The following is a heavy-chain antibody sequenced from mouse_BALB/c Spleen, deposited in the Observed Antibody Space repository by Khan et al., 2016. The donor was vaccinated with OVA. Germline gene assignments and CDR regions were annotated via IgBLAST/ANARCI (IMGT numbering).Heavy chain of an antibody. J-gene: IGHJ2*01. CDR3: ARIYGGDFDY. D-gene: IGHD1-1*01. V-gene: IGHV3-2*02. Sequence: EVELVESGPGLVKPSQSLSLTCTVTGYSITSDYAWNWIRQFPGNKLEWMGHISYSGNTKYNPSLKSRISITRDTSKNQFFLQLNSVTTEDTATYYCARIYGGDFDYWGQGTTLTDSS. CDR1: GYSITSDYA. CDR2: ISYSGNT.